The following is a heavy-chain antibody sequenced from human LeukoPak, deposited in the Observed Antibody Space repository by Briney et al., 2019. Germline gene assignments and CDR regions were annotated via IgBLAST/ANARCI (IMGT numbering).Heavy chain of an antibody. CDR1: GYTFTSYG. J-gene: IGHJ4*02. Sequence: ASVTVSCKASGYTFTSYGISWVRQAPGQGLEWMGWISAYNGNTNYAQKLQGRVTMTTDTSTSTAYMELRSLRSDDTALYYCARDGHRMYYYGGSDYHFDYWGQGTLVTVSS. V-gene: IGHV1-18*01. CDR2: ISAYNGNT. CDR3: ARDGHRMYYYGGSDYHFDY. D-gene: IGHD3-22*01.